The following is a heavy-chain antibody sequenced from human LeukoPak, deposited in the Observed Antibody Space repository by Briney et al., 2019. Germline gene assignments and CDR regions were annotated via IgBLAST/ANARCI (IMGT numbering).Heavy chain of an antibody. J-gene: IGHJ2*01. Sequence: GGSLRLSCAASGFTFSSYWMLWVRQAPGRGLVWVSRIYSDGGSTRYADSVKGRFTISREHAKDTLYLPMDRPRAEGTAVYYCARRPRNCGGDCYPWYIDLWGRGTLVTVSS. D-gene: IGHD2-21*02. CDR2: IYSDGGST. CDR3: ARRPRNCGGDCYPWYIDL. V-gene: IGHV3-74*01. CDR1: GFTFSSYW.